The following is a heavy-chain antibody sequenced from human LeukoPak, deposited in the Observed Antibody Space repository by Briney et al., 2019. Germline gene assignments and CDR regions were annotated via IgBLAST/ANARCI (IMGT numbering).Heavy chain of an antibody. D-gene: IGHD1-14*01. Sequence: GGSLRLSCAASGFTFSSYWMSWVRQAPGKGLEWVANIKKEGSEKYYVDSVKGRFTISRDNAKNSLYLQMNSLRSEDTAVYYCARDWSGGFDYWGQGTLVTVSS. CDR2: IKKEGSEK. J-gene: IGHJ4*02. CDR3: ARDWSGGFDY. CDR1: GFTFSSYW. V-gene: IGHV3-7*01.